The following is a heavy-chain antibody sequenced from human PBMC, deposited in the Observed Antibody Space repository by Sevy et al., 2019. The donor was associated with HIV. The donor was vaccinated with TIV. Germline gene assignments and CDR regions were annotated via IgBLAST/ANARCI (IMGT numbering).Heavy chain of an antibody. D-gene: IGHD6-6*01. CDR1: GGSFSGYY. J-gene: IGHJ6*03. V-gene: IGHV4-34*01. Sequence: SETLSLTCAVYGGSFSGYYWSWIRQPPGKGLEWIGEINHSGSTNYNPSLKSRVTISVDTSKNQFSLKLSSVTAADTAVYYCAGGRGAARLFRYYYYYYMDVWGKGTTVTVSS. CDR3: AGGRGAARLFRYYYYYYMDV. CDR2: INHSGST.